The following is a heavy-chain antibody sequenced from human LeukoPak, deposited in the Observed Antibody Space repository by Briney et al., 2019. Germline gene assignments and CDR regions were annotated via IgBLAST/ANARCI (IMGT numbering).Heavy chain of an antibody. CDR3: ASDYDSGGYDY. V-gene: IGHV4-31*03. D-gene: IGHD3-22*01. CDR1: GGSISSGGYY. CDR2: IYYSGST. J-gene: IGHJ4*02. Sequence: SETLSLTCTVSGGSISSGGYYWSWIRQHPGKGLEWIGYIYYSGSTYYSPSLKSRVTISVDTSKNQFSLKLSSVTAADTAVYYCASDYDSGGYDYWGQGTLVTVSS.